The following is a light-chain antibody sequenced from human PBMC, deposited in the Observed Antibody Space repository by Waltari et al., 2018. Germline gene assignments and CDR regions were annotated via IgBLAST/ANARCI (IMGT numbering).Light chain of an antibody. J-gene: IGKJ4*01. CDR1: HNVANN. CDR3: QHYSDLPLT. Sequence: EIVMTQSPATLSVSPGEGATLSCRASHNVANNLAWYQQKSGQAPRLLIYGASTRATGIPVRFSGSGSGTEFALTISSLQSEDSAVYYCQHYSDLPLTFGGGTKVEI. V-gene: IGKV3D-15*01. CDR2: GAS.